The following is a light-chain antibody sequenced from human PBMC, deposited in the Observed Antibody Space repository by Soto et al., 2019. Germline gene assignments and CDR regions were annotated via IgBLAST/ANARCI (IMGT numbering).Light chain of an antibody. J-gene: IGKJ4*01. CDR2: AAS. V-gene: IGKV1D-12*01. Sequence: DIQMTQSPSSVAASIGDRVTITCRASQGIRNWLAWYQQTPGKAPELLIFAASSMQSGVPSRFSGRGSGTEFTLTIDSLQPEDFATYYCQQTDSFPLSFGGGTKVEF. CDR3: QQTDSFPLS. CDR1: QGIRNW.